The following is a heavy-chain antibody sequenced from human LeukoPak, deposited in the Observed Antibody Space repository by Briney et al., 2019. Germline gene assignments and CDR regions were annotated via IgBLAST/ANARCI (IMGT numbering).Heavy chain of an antibody. CDR3: ARVREATIAPFFDY. CDR2: IYYSGST. CDR1: GDSISSGDYY. J-gene: IGHJ4*02. V-gene: IGHV4-31*03. D-gene: IGHD6-13*01. Sequence: KASQTLSLTCTVSGDSISSGDYYWTWIRQHPGKGLEWIGCIYYSGSTYYNLSLQSRVIISADTSKNHFSLKLSSVTAADTAVYYCARVREATIAPFFDYWGQGILVTVSS.